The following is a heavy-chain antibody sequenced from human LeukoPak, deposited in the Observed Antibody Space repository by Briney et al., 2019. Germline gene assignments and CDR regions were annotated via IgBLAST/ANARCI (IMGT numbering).Heavy chain of an antibody. Sequence: GGSLRLSCAASRFTFSRYWMSWVRQAPGKGLEWVANIKEDGSEKYYVDSVKGRFTISRDNAKNSLYLQMNSLRAEDTAVYYCAKVRELYYFDYWGQGTLVTVSS. CDR3: AKVRELYYFDY. J-gene: IGHJ4*02. CDR1: RFTFSRYW. D-gene: IGHD3-10*01. CDR2: IKEDGSEK. V-gene: IGHV3-7*03.